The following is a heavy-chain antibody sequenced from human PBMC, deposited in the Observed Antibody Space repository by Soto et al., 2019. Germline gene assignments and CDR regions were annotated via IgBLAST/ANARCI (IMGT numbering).Heavy chain of an antibody. Sequence: QMQLVQSGPEVKKPGTSVKVSCKASGFTFTSSAVQWVRQARGQRLEWIGWIVVGSGNTNYAQKFQERVTITRDMSTSTAYMELSSLRSEDTAVYYCAADRSEAAGTNGYYYYGMDVWGQGTTVTVSS. V-gene: IGHV1-58*01. CDR3: AADRSEAAGTNGYYYYGMDV. D-gene: IGHD6-13*01. CDR1: GFTFTSSA. CDR2: IVVGSGNT. J-gene: IGHJ6*02.